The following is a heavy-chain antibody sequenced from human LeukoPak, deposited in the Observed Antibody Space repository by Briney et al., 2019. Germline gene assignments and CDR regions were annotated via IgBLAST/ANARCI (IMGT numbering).Heavy chain of an antibody. V-gene: IGHV1-2*02. CDR1: GYTFTGYY. D-gene: IGHD2-8*01. CDR2: INPDGDVT. CDR3: ARGPNHYYYMDF. J-gene: IGHJ6*03. Sequence: AASVKVSCKASGYTFTGYYMHWVRQAPGQGLEWMGWINPDGDVTKSAQKFQGRVTMTTDKSINTVFMELSGLTSDDTALYYCARGPNHYYYMDFWGKGTTVSVSS.